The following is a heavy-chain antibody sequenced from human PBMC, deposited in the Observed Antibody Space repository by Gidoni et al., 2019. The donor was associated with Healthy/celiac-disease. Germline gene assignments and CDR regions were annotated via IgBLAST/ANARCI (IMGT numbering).Heavy chain of an antibody. CDR1: GFTFSSYA. D-gene: IGHD1-26*01. CDR2: ISYDGSNK. Sequence: QVQLVESGGGVVQPGRSLRLSFAASGFTFSSYAMHWVRQAPGKGLAWVAVISYDGSNKYYADSVKGRFTISRDNSKNTLYLQMNSLRAEDTAVYYCARVSRIVGATGGRGVPDYWGQGTLVTVSS. J-gene: IGHJ4*02. CDR3: ARVSRIVGATGGRGVPDY. V-gene: IGHV3-30-3*01.